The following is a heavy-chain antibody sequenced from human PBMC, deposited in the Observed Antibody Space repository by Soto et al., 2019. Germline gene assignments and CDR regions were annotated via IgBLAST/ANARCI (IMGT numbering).Heavy chain of an antibody. CDR2: ISGSGGST. D-gene: IGHD6-6*01. CDR3: AKRGGAAREDAFDM. CDR1: GFTFSSYA. J-gene: IGHJ3*02. Sequence: EVQLLESGGGLVQPGGSLRLSCAASGFTFSSYAMSWVRQAPGKGLEWVSAISGSGGSTYYADSVKGRFTISRDNSKNTLYLQMNSMRAEDRAVDYCAKRGGAAREDAFDMWGQGTMVTVSS. V-gene: IGHV3-23*01.